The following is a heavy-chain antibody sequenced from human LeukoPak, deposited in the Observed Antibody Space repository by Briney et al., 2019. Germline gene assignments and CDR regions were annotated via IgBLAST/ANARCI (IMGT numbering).Heavy chain of an antibody. D-gene: IGHD4-17*01. V-gene: IGHV3-21*01. CDR1: GFTFSSYS. J-gene: IGHJ4*02. Sequence: GGSLRLSCAASGFTFSSYSMNWVRQAPGKGLEWVSSISSSSSYKYYADSVKGRFTISRDNAKNSLYLQMNSLRAEDTAVYYCARERDGDYDYWGQGTLVTVSS. CDR3: ARERDGDYDY. CDR2: ISSSSSYK.